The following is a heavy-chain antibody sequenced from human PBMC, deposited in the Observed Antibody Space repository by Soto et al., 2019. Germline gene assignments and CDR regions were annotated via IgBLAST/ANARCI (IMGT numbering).Heavy chain of an antibody. V-gene: IGHV1-69*04. CDR2: IIPLLDIT. CDR3: VRDSPIGSTYSGYDGIDY. D-gene: IGHD5-12*01. J-gene: IGHJ4*02. CDR1: GGTFSNDI. Sequence: SGGTFSNDIITWVRQAPGQGLEWMGRIIPLLDITNYAQKFQGRVTITADKSTSTAYMELNSLRSEDTAVYYCVRDSPIGSTYSGYDGIDYWGQGTLVTVSS.